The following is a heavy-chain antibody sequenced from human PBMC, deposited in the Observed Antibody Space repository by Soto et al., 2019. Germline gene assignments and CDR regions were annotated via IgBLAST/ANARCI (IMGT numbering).Heavy chain of an antibody. CDR1: GYTFSNYG. CDR2: ISVYNGDT. J-gene: IGHJ4*02. Sequence: QVQLVQSGAEVNQPGASVKVSCKASGYTFSNYGISWVRQATGQGLEWMGWISVYNGDTPYAQQLQGRVTMTTDTSTTTAYMELRSLRSDDTAVYYCSRAEKWVTGGTGGYWGQGTLVTVSS. CDR3: SRAEKWVTGGTGGY. V-gene: IGHV1-18*04. D-gene: IGHD1-26*01.